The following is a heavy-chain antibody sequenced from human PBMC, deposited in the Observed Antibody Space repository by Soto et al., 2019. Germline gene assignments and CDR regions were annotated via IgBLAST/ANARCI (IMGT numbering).Heavy chain of an antibody. J-gene: IGHJ5*02. D-gene: IGHD5-12*01. V-gene: IGHV3-9*01. CDR1: GFTFNDYA. Sequence: SLRLSCAASGFTFNDYAMHFFRQPPWKGREWVSGISWNSGTIGYADSVKGRFTISRDNAKNSLYLQMKGLRAEDTALYYCAKAQYSAYDNSGDNWFDAWGQGILVTVSS. CDR3: AKAQYSAYDNSGDNWFDA. CDR2: ISWNSGTI.